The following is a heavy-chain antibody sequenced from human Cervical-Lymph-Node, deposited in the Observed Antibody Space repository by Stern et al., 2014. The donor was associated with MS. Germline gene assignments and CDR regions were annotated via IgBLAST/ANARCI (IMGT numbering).Heavy chain of an antibody. V-gene: IGHV3-9*01. J-gene: IGHJ4*02. Sequence: EVQLVESGGGLVQPGRSLRLSCAASGFTFDNYAMHWVRQGPGKGLEWVSGIRWNRGSIEYADSVKGRFTISIDDAKNSLYLQMDSLRVEDTAFYYCAKDTAMVTTDYFDCWGQGTLVTVSS. CDR2: IRWNRGSI. CDR1: GFTFDNYA. D-gene: IGHD5-18*01. CDR3: AKDTAMVTTDYFDC.